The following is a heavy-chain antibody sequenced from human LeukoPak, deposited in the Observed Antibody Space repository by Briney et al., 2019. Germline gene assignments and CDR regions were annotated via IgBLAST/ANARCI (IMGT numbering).Heavy chain of an antibody. CDR1: GFTFSSYW. CDR2: VNQDGSEK. Sequence: PGGPLRLSCAASGFTFSSYWMSWVRQAPGKGLEWVANVNQDGSEKYYVDSVKGRFTISRDNAKDSLYLQMNSLRAEDTAVYYCAIAWVQWVTSLGFGFWGQGALVTVSS. V-gene: IGHV3-7*01. D-gene: IGHD1-26*01. CDR3: AIAWVQWVTSLGFGF. J-gene: IGHJ4*02.